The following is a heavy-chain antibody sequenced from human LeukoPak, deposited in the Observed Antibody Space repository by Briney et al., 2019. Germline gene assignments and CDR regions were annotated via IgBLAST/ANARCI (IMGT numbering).Heavy chain of an antibody. D-gene: IGHD5-18*01. CDR2: ISHSGST. J-gene: IGHJ4*02. V-gene: IGHV4-34*01. CDR1: GGSFSGYY. Sequence: SETLSLTCAVYGGSFSGYYWSWIRQPPGKGLEWIGEISHSGSTNYNPSLKSRVTISVDTSKNQFSLKLSSVTAADTAVYYCARGQKYIYGYTVTELGSRYFDYWGQGTLVTVSS. CDR3: ARGQKYIYGYTVTELGSRYFDY.